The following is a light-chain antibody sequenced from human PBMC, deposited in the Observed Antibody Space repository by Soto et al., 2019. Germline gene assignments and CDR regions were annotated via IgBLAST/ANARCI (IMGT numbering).Light chain of an antibody. V-gene: IGLV1-51*01. CDR2: DDN. CDR3: AAWDDSLSGHYV. CDR1: SSNIGGNS. Sequence: QSALTQPPSVSAAPGQKVTISCSGSSSNIGGNSVSWYQQLPGTAPKLLIYDDNKRPSGIPDRFSGSKSGTSATLGITGFQTGDEADYYCAAWDDSLSGHYVFGTGTKVTVL. J-gene: IGLJ1*01.